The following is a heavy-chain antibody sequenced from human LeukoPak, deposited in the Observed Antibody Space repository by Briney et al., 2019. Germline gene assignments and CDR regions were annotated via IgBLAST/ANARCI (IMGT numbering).Heavy chain of an antibody. V-gene: IGHV4-31*03. D-gene: IGHD4-17*01. Sequence: PSETLSLTCTVSGGSISSGGYYWSWIRQHPGKALEWIGYIYYSGSTYYNPSLKSRVTISVDTSKNQFSLKLSSVTAADTAVYYCGRDRGNTVTTPLGWFDPWGQGSLVTVSS. J-gene: IGHJ5*02. CDR2: IYYSGST. CDR3: GRDRGNTVTTPLGWFDP. CDR1: GGSISSGGYY.